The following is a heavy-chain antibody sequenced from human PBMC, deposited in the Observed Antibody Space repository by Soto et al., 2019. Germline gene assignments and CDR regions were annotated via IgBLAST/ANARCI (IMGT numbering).Heavy chain of an antibody. CDR1: GGSISSYY. V-gene: IGHV4-59*01. CDR3: ARGSYWFHS. J-gene: IGHJ5*01. D-gene: IGHD6-13*01. CDR2: IYYSGST. Sequence: SETLSLTCTVSGGSISSYYWSWIRQPPGKGLEWIGYIYYSGSTNYNPSLKSRVTISVDTSKNQFSLKMSSVTAADTAMYYCARGSYWFHSWGQGTLVTVSS.